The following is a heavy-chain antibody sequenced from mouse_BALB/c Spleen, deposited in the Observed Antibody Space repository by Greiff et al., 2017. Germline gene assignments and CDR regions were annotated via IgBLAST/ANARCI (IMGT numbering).Heavy chain of an antibody. V-gene: IGHV3-6*02. D-gene: IGHD2-14*01. CDR2: ISYDGSN. CDR1: GYSITSGYY. J-gene: IGHJ3*01. CDR3: ARRGYDGWFAY. Sequence: VQLQQSGPGLVKPSQSLSLTCSVTGYSITSGYYWNWIRQFPGNKLEWMGYISYDGSNNYNPSLKNRISITRDTSKNQFFLKLNSVTTEDTATYYCARRGYDGWFAYWGQGTLVTVSA.